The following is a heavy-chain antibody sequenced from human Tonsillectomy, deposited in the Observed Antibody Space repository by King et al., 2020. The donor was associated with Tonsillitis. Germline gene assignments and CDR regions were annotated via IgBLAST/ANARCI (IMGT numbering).Heavy chain of an antibody. CDR2: ISAVSTYI. CDR1: GFSFRSYS. D-gene: IGHD2/OR15-2a*01. V-gene: IGHV3-21*01. Sequence: VQLVESGGGLVKPGGSVRLSCAGSGFSFRSYSMSWVRQPPGKGLEWVSYISAVSTYIFYADSVKGRFTISRDNAGNSVYLQMNSLRAEDTAVYYCVGMHYFDTTTFPTPDFWGPGTQVAVSS. CDR3: VGMHYFDTTTFPTPDF. J-gene: IGHJ4*02.